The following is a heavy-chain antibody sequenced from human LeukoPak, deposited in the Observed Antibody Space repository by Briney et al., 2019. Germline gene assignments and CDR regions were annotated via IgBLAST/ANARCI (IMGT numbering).Heavy chain of an antibody. CDR3: AKTGSSSWLLDY. J-gene: IGHJ4*02. Sequence: GGSLRLSCAASGFTFSSYGMHWVRQAPGKGLEWVAVISYDGSNKYYADSVKGRFTISRDNSKDTLYLQMNSLRAEDTAVYYCAKTGSSSWLLDYWGQGTLVTVSS. D-gene: IGHD6-13*01. CDR2: ISYDGSNK. CDR1: GFTFSSYG. V-gene: IGHV3-30*18.